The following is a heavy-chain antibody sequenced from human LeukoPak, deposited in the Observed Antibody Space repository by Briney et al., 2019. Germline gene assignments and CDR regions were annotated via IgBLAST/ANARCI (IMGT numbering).Heavy chain of an antibody. CDR2: IIPIFGTA. Sequence: SVTVSCKASGGTFSSYAISWVRQAPGQGLEWMGRIIPIFGTANYAQKFQGRVTITTGESTSTAYMELSSLRSEDTAVYYCASHPGYCSGGSCYYYYFDYWGQGTLVTVSS. CDR1: GGTFSSYA. D-gene: IGHD2-15*01. CDR3: ASHPGYCSGGSCYYYYFDY. J-gene: IGHJ4*02. V-gene: IGHV1-69*05.